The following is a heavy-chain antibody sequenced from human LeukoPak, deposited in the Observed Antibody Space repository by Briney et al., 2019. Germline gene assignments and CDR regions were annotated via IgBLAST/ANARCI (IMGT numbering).Heavy chain of an antibody. D-gene: IGHD3-10*01. V-gene: IGHV3-23*01. CDR3: AKDTSMDRGPYRAY. J-gene: IGHJ4*02. Sequence: GGSLRLSCAASGFTFSSYAMSWVRQAPGKGLEWVSAISGSGGSTYYADSVKGRFTISRDNSKNTLYLQMNSLRAEDTAVYYCAKDTSMDRGPYRAYWGQGTLVTVSS. CDR1: GFTFSSYA. CDR2: ISGSGGST.